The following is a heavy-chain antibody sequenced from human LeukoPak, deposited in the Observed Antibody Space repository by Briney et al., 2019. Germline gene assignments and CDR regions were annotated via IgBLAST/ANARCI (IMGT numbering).Heavy chain of an antibody. D-gene: IGHD6-6*01. J-gene: IGHJ6*03. CDR3: ARWYSCSYSLPEYYYYYYMDV. CDR2: MNPNSGNT. V-gene: IGHV1-8*01. CDR1: GYTFTSYD. Sequence: ASVKVSCKASGYTFTSYDINWVRQATGQGLEWMGWMNPNSGNTGYAQKFQGRVTMTRNTSISTAYMELSSLRSEDTAVYYCARWYSCSYSLPEYYYYYYMDVWGKGTTVTVSS.